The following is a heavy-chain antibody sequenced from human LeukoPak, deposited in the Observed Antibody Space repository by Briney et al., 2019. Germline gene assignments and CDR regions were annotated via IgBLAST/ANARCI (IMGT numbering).Heavy chain of an antibody. CDR3: ARCPSTGTIYYYGMDV. CDR1: GYSFTSYW. J-gene: IGHJ6*02. V-gene: IGHV5-51*01. Sequence: GAALQISCKGSGYSFTSYWIGWVRQLPGKGLEWMGIIYPGDSDTRYSPSFQGQVTISADKSISTAYLQWSSLKASDTAMYYCARCPSTGTIYYYGMDVWGQGTTVTVSS. CDR2: IYPGDSDT. D-gene: IGHD1-1*01.